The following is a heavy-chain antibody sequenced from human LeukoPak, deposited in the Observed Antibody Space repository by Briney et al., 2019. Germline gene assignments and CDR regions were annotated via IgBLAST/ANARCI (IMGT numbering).Heavy chain of an antibody. Sequence: ASVTVSCKPSGYTFTNFYMHWVRQAPGQGLEWMGIINPSGGTTTYAQKFQGRVTMTRDTSTNTVYMDLSSLRSEDTAVYYCARDVSAGSQFFDYWGQGTLVTVSS. CDR3: ARDVSAGSQFFDY. V-gene: IGHV1-46*01. CDR2: INPSGGTT. D-gene: IGHD6-19*01. J-gene: IGHJ4*02. CDR1: GYTFTNFY.